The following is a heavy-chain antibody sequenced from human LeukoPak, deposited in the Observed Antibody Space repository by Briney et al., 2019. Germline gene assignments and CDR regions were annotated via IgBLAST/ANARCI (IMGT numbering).Heavy chain of an antibody. CDR1: GFTFSSYN. CDR3: ARDTAAAGIDYFDY. CDR2: ISSSSSYI. D-gene: IGHD6-13*01. J-gene: IGHJ4*02. V-gene: IGHV3-21*01. Sequence: GGSLRLSCAASGFTFSSYNMNWVRQAPGKGLEWVASISSSSSYIYYADSVKGRFTISRDNAKNSLYLQMNSLRAEDTAVYYCARDTAAAGIDYFDYWGQGTLVTVSS.